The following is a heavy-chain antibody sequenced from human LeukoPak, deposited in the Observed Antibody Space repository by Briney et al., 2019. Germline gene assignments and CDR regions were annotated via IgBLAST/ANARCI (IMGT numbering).Heavy chain of an antibody. CDR3: AGSSGYYYPLRY. Sequence: PSETLSLTCTVSGSSITSGDSYWSWIRQPPGKGLEWIGYIYYRGNTYYNPSLKSRVTISVDTSKNQFSLELNSVTAADTAVYYCAGSSGYYYPLRYWGQGTLVTVSS. CDR2: IYYRGNT. V-gene: IGHV4-30-4*01. CDR1: GSSITSGDSY. D-gene: IGHD3-22*01. J-gene: IGHJ4*02.